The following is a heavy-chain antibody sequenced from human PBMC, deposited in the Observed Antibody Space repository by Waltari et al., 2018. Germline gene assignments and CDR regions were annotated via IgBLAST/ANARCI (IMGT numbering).Heavy chain of an antibody. CDR2: IGGVVGST. CDR3: AKMPARNYYESSGYYPFDY. D-gene: IGHD3-22*01. Sequence: APGKGVGGVSSIGGVVGSTFYAYSVKGRFTISRDNSKNTMYLQMNSLRAEDTAVYYCAKMPARNYYESSGYYPFDYWGQGTLVTVSS. J-gene: IGHJ4*02. V-gene: IGHV3-23*01.